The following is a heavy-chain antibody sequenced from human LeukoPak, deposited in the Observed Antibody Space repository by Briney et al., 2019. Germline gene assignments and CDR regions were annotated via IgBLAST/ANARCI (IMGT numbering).Heavy chain of an antibody. Sequence: SETLSLTCTVSGGSISVSGYYWGWIRQPPGKGLEWIGSVYYNGDTYYNPSLRSRVTVSIDTSKNQFSLRLISVTAADTTVYYCARHRAYSDYIDYWGQGTLVTVSS. CDR3: ARHRAYSDYIDY. D-gene: IGHD4-11*01. J-gene: IGHJ4*02. V-gene: IGHV4-39*01. CDR2: VYYNGDT. CDR1: GGSISVSGYY.